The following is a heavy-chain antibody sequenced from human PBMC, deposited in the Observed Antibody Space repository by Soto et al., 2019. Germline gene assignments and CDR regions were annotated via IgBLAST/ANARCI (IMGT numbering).Heavy chain of an antibody. CDR3: ASHTWYLGDNLFDP. D-gene: IGHD1-26*01. Sequence: LSLTCTVSGGSITSSSYFWAWIRQPPGKGLEWIGSIYSGGTTYSNPSLKSRVTISVDPSKNQFSLKLSSATAADTAIYYCASHTWYLGDNLFDPWGQGTLVTVSS. CDR1: GGSITSSSYF. V-gene: IGHV4-39*01. J-gene: IGHJ5*02. CDR2: IYSGGTT.